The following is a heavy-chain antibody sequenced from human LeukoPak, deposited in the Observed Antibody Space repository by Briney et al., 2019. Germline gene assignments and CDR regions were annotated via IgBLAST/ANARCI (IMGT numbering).Heavy chain of an antibody. CDR1: GGSFSGYY. CDR2: INHSGST. CDR3: AAPYSGVDY. J-gene: IGHJ4*02. D-gene: IGHD1-26*01. Sequence: SETLSLXCAVYGGSFSGYYWSWIRLPPGKGLEWIGEINHSGSTNYNPSLKSRVTISVDTSKNQFSLKLSSVTAADTAVYYCAAPYSGVDYWGQGTLVTVSS. V-gene: IGHV4-34*01.